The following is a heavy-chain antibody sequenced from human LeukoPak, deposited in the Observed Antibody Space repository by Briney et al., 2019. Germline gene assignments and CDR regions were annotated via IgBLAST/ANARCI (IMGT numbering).Heavy chain of an antibody. Sequence: GGSLRLSCAASGFTFSTFGMHWVRQAPGKGLEWVASINHNGNVNYYVDSVKGRFTISRDNAKNSLYLQMSNLRAEDTAVYFCARGGGLDVWGQGATVTVSS. V-gene: IGHV3-7*03. J-gene: IGHJ6*02. D-gene: IGHD3-16*01. CDR3: ARGGGLDV. CDR1: GFTFSTFG. CDR2: INHNGNVN.